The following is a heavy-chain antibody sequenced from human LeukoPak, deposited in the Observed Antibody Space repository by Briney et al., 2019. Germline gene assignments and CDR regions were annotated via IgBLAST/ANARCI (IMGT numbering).Heavy chain of an antibody. V-gene: IGHV3-64D*06. Sequence: GGSLRLSCSASGFVFSIYNMYWVRQAPGKGPEYISTISGSGNGASIYYADSVKGRFAISRDDSKSMLYLQMNGLRSEDTAVYYCVKDFGRVRGTPDSWGQGTLVTVSS. CDR3: VKDFGRVRGTPDS. J-gene: IGHJ4*02. CDR1: GFVFSIYN. CDR2: ISGSGNGASI. D-gene: IGHD3-16*01.